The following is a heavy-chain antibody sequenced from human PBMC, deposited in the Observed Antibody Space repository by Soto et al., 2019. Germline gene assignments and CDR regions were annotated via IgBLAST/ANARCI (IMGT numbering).Heavy chain of an antibody. J-gene: IGHJ4*02. V-gene: IGHV3-48*02. D-gene: IGHD3-22*01. CDR1: GFTFSSYS. CDR2: ISSSSSTI. Sequence: EVQLVESGGGLVQPGGSLRLSCAASGFTFSSYSMNWVRQAPGKGLEWVSYISSSSSTIYYADSVKGRFTISRDNAKNSLYLQMNSLRDEDTAVYYCARDTGSSGYGLAGYYFDYWGQGTLVTVSS. CDR3: ARDTGSSGYGLAGYYFDY.